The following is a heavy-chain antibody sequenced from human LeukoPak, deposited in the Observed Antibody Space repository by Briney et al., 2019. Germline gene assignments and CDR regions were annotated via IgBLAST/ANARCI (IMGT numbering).Heavy chain of an antibody. D-gene: IGHD6-13*01. CDR3: ARNSHGSWYYVDY. J-gene: IGHJ4*02. CDR1: GFTFSDYY. Sequence: GGSLRLSCAASGFTFSDYYMSWIRQAPGKGLEWVSYISSSSSYTNYADSVKGRFTISRDNAKNSLYLQMNSLRAEDTAVYYCARNSHGSWYYVDYWGQGTLVTVSS. V-gene: IGHV3-11*06. CDR2: ISSSSSYT.